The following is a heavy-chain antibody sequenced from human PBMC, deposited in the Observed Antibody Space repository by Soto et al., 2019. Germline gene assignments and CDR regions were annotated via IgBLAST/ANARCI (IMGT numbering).Heavy chain of an antibody. CDR2: INPNSGDA. Sequence: QVQLVHSGAELKKPGASVKVSCKASGYTFTAYAMHWVRQAPGQGLEWMGWINPNSGDATYAQKFQGRVTMTMDTSITTAYMELSSLSYDDTAVYYCAREASAGLALDYWGQGNLVTVSS. CDR1: GYTFTAYA. J-gene: IGHJ4*02. CDR3: AREASAGLALDY. V-gene: IGHV1-2*02.